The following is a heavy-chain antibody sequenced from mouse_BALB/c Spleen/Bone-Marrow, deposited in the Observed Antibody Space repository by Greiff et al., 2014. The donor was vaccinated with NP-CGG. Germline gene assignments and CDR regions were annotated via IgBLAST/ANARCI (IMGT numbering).Heavy chain of an antibody. D-gene: IGHD2-1*01. V-gene: IGHV14-3*02. CDR1: GFNIKDTY. CDR3: ARRGYYGNYYYAMDY. CDR2: IDPANGNT. J-gene: IGHJ4*01. Sequence: VQLQQSXAELVKPGASVKLSCTASGFNIKDTYMHWVKQRPEQGLEWIGRIDPANGNTKYDPKFQGKATITADTSSNTAYLQLSSLTSEDTAVYYCARRGYYGNYYYAMDYWGQGTSVTVSS.